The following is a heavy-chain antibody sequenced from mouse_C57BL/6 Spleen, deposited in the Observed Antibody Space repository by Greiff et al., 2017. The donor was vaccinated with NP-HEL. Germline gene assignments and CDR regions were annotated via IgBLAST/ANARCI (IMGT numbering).Heavy chain of an antibody. V-gene: IGHV1-4*01. CDR1: GYTFTSYT. Sequence: VQLQQSGAELARPGASVKMSCKASGYTFTSYTMHWVKQRPGQGLEWIGYINPSSGYTKYNQKFKDKATLTADKSSSTAYMQLSSLTSEDSAVYYCARGSLGTRDFDVWGTGTTVTVAS. CDR3: ARGSLGTRDFDV. J-gene: IGHJ1*03. D-gene: IGHD3-1*01. CDR2: INPSSGYT.